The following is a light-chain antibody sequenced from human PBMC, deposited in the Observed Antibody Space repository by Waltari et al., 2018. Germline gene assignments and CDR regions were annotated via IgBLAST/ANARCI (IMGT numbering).Light chain of an antibody. V-gene: IGKV3-20*01. CDR2: GPA. CDR3: HHDGTAPWT. CDR1: ESVGSNS. Sequence: EIVLTQSPGTMSLSQGERATLSCRASESVGSNSLAWFQHKPGQAPRLLMSGPATRATGVTDRFSGSGSGTDFTLTITRLGPEDFAVYYCHHDGTAPWTLGRGTKRGI. J-gene: IGKJ2*01.